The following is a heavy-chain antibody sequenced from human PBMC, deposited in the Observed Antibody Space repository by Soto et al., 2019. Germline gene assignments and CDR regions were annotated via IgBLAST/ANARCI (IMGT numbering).Heavy chain of an antibody. CDR2: INHRGTI. J-gene: IGHJ5*02. Sequence: PSETLSLTCAVYGGSFSGYYWSWIRQPPGKGLEWIGEINHRGTINYNPSLRSRVTISVDTSKNEFSLKLSSVTAADTAVYYCARGGGFIAGDMVWFDPWGKGTLVTVSS. CDR3: ARGGGFIAGDMVWFDP. CDR1: GGSFSGYY. D-gene: IGHD6-13*01. V-gene: IGHV4-34*01.